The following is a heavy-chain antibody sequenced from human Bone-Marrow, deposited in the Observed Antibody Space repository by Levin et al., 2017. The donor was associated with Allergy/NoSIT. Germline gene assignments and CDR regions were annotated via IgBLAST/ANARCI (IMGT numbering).Heavy chain of an antibody. V-gene: IGHV3-30-3*01. CDR1: GFTFTSYS. D-gene: IGHD1-26*01. J-gene: IGHJ5*02. CDR3: ARTRAVGATSGWFDP. Sequence: GGSLRLSCTVSGFTFTSYSINWVRQSPGKGLEWVAVLSYHGVDKHYADSVKGRFTVSRDNSKNTVYLQMNSLRSDDTAVYYCARTRAVGATSGWFDPWGQGTLVTVSS. CDR2: LSYHGVDK.